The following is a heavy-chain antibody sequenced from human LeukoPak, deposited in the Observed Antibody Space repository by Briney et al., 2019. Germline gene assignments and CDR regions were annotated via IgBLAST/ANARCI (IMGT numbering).Heavy chain of an antibody. V-gene: IGHV4-59*02. CDR1: GCSVSNLY. D-gene: IGHD6-19*01. CDR3: ARANGYSSGWYVVPYYFDY. J-gene: IGHJ4*02. Sequence: PSVTLSLTCTVSGCSVSNLYWRWIRQPQGLGLVWFVNLYNSGSTNYNPSLKSRVTISVDTSKNQFSLKLSSVTAADTAVYYCARANGYSSGWYVVPYYFDYWGQGTLVTVSS. CDR2: LYNSGST.